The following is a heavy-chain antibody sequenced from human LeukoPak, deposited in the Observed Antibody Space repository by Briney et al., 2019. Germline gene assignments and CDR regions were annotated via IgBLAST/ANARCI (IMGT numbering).Heavy chain of an antibody. J-gene: IGHJ4*02. D-gene: IGHD3-10*02. Sequence: PGGSLRLSCAASGFTFRSYAMSWVRQAPGKGLEWVSSISGSGDNTNFADSVKGRFTISRDNSKNTLYLQMNSLRAEDTAVYYCATGSCSGSYSSLVVFDFWGQGTLVTGSS. CDR3: ATGSCSGSYSSLVVFDF. CDR2: ISGSGDNT. CDR1: GFTFRSYA. V-gene: IGHV3-23*01.